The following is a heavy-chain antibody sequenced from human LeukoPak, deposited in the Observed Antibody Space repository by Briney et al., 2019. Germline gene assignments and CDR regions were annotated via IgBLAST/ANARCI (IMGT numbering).Heavy chain of an antibody. V-gene: IGHV3-21*01. J-gene: IGHJ4*02. Sequence: GGSLRLSCAASGFTFSCYSMNWVRRAPGKGLEWVSSISSSSSYIYYADSVKGRFTISRDNAKHSLHLQMNSLRAEDTAVYYCARIYDSGNLHFDYWGQGTLVTVSS. CDR3: ARIYDSGNLHFDY. D-gene: IGHD1-26*01. CDR2: ISSSSSYI. CDR1: GFTFSCYS.